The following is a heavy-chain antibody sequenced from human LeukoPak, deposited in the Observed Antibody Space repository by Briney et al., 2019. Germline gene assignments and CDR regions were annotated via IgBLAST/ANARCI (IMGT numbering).Heavy chain of an antibody. CDR3: ARENPFTIFGVVISWFDP. J-gene: IGHJ5*02. D-gene: IGHD3-3*01. V-gene: IGHV4-59*01. CDR1: GGSISNYY. CDR2: IYYSGST. Sequence: PSETLSLTFTVSGGSISNYYWSWIRQPPGKGLEWIGYIYYSGSTNYNPSLKSRVTISVDTSKNQFSLKLSSVTAADTAVYYCARENPFTIFGVVISWFDPWGQGTLVTVSS.